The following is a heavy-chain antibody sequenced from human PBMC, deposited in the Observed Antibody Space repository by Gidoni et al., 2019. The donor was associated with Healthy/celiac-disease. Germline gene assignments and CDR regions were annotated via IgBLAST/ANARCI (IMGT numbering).Heavy chain of an antibody. CDR1: GYTFTGYY. J-gene: IGHJ6*02. CDR2: INPNSGGT. CDR3: ARALRLLEWLPYPHYDGMDV. D-gene: IGHD3-3*01. V-gene: IGHV1-2*02. Sequence: QVQLFQSGAEVKKPGASVKVSCKASGYTFTGYYMHWVRQAPGQGLEWMGWINPNSGGTNYAQKFQGRVTMTRDTSISTDYMELSRLRSDDTAVYYCARALRLLEWLPYPHYDGMDVWGQGTTVTVSS.